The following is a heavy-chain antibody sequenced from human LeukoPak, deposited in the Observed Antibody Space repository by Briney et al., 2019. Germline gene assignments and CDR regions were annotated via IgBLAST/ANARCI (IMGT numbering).Heavy chain of an antibody. V-gene: IGHV4-34*01. D-gene: IGHD6-13*01. Sequence: PSETLSLTCAVYGGSFSGYYWSWIRQPPGKGLEWIGEINHSGSTNYNPSLKSRATISVDTSKNQFSLKLSSVTAADTAVYYCARLQGIAAAGGYWGQGTLVTVSS. CDR3: ARLQGIAAAGGY. CDR2: INHSGST. CDR1: GGSFSGYY. J-gene: IGHJ4*02.